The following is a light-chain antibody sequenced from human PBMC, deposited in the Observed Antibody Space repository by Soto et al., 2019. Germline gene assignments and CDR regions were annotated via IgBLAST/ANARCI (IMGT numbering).Light chain of an antibody. CDR1: SSNIGGNT. J-gene: IGLJ2*01. V-gene: IGLV1-44*01. Sequence: QSVLTQPPSASGTPGQRVTISCSGSSSNIGGNTVNWYQQLPGTAPKLLIYGNNQRPSGVPDRFSGSKSGTSASLAISGLQSEDEADYYCAAWDDSLNGSYVVFGGGTK. CDR2: GNN. CDR3: AAWDDSLNGSYVV.